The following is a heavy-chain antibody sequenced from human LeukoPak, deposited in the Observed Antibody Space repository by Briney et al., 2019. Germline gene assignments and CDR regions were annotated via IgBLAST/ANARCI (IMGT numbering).Heavy chain of an antibody. V-gene: IGHV3-30*02. CDR3: AKADSSSWYTHLDY. J-gene: IGHJ4*02. Sequence: GGSLRLSCAASGFTFSSHGMHWVRQAPGKGLEWVAFIRYDGSNKYYADSVRGRFTISRDNSKNTLYLQMNSLRAEDTAVYYCAKADSSSWYTHLDYWGQGTLVTVSS. CDR1: GFTFSSHG. CDR2: IRYDGSNK. D-gene: IGHD6-13*01.